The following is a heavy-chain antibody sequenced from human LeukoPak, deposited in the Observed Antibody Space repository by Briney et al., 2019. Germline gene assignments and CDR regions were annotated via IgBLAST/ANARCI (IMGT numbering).Heavy chain of an antibody. CDR2: IKQDGSEK. J-gene: IGHJ5*02. V-gene: IGHV3-7*01. CDR3: ARDDCSSISCYHNWFDP. D-gene: IGHD2-2*01. Sequence: GGSLRLSCGASGFTFINAWMSWVRQAPGKGLEWVANIKQDGSEKYYVDSVKGRFTISRDNAKNSLYLQMNSLRAEDTAVYYCARDDCSSISCYHNWFDPWGQGTLVTVSS. CDR1: GFTFINAW.